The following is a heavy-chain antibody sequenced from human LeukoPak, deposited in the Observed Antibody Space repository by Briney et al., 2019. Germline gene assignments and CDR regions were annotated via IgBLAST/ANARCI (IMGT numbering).Heavy chain of an antibody. CDR2: ISGSGGST. Sequence: GGSLRLSCAASGFTFSSYAMSWVRQAPGQGLEWVSAISGSGGSTYYADSVKGRFTISRDNSKNTLYLQMNSLRAEDTAVYYCAKDFWSRGSSWYGSLDYWGQGTLVTVSS. CDR3: AKDFWSRGSSWYGSLDY. V-gene: IGHV3-23*01. D-gene: IGHD6-13*01. CDR1: GFTFSSYA. J-gene: IGHJ4*02.